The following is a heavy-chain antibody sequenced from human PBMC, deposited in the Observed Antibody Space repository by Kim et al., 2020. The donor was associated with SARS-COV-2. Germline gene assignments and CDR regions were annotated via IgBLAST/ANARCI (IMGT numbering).Heavy chain of an antibody. D-gene: IGHD4-17*01. V-gene: IGHV4-39*07. Sequence: SETLSLTCTVSGGSISSSSYYWGWIRQPPGKGLEWIGSIYYSGSTYYNPSLKSRVTISVDTSKNQFSLKLSSVTAADTAVYYCARRGMTTVTKPSWYYYYGMDVWGQGTTVTVSS. CDR2: IYYSGST. J-gene: IGHJ6*02. CDR1: GGSISSSSYY. CDR3: ARRGMTTVTKPSWYYYYGMDV.